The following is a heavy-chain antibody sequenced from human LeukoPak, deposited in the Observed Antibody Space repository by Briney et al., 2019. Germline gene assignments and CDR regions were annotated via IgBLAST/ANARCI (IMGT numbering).Heavy chain of an antibody. Sequence: PSETLSLTCTVSGVSISGYYWTWTRQPPGKGLEWIGQIHYSGKADYNPSLRSRITISVDTSKNQMFLKLSSLTAADTAVYYCARFGVDYDMGVWGQGTTVTVSS. CDR3: ARFGVDYDMGV. CDR2: IHYSGKA. CDR1: GVSISGYY. J-gene: IGHJ6*02. V-gene: IGHV4-59*01. D-gene: IGHD3-16*01.